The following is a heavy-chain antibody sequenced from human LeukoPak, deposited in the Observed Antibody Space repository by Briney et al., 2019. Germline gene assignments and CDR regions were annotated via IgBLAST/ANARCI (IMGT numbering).Heavy chain of an antibody. CDR2: IYTSGST. Sequence: PSETLSLTCTVSGGSISSGSYYWSWIRQPAGKGLEWIGRIYTSGSTNYNPSLKSRVTISVDTSKNQFSLKLSSVTAADTAVYYCARDKWLGYNYYYYCMDVWGKGTTVTVSS. J-gene: IGHJ6*03. CDR3: ARDKWLGYNYYYYCMDV. CDR1: GGSISSGSYY. V-gene: IGHV4-61*02. D-gene: IGHD6-19*01.